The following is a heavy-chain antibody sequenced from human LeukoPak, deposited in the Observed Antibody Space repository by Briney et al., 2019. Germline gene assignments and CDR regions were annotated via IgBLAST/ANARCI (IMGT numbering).Heavy chain of an antibody. V-gene: IGHV3-43*01. J-gene: IGHJ6*03. CDR3: AKDISNSVRYFHMDV. CDR2: ISWEGGVT. D-gene: IGHD4-11*01. CDR1: GFIFDDYS. Sequence: GGSLRLSCAASGFIFDDYSMHWIRQAPGKGLEWVALISWEGGVTTYADSVKGRFTISRDNNKNSLYLQMDSLTTEDSGVYYCAKDISNSVRYFHMDVWGKGTTVTVSS.